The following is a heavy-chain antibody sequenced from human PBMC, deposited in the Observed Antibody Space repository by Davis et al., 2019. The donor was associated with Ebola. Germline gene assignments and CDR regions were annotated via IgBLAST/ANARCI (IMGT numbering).Heavy chain of an antibody. D-gene: IGHD3-16*01. CDR2: ISYDGSNK. J-gene: IGHJ6*02. CDR1: GFTFSSYA. Sequence: GESLKISCAASGFTFSSYAMHWVRQAPGKGLEWVAVISYDGSNKYYADSVKGRFTISRDNSKNTLYLQMNSLRAEDTAVYYCARDMVLTFQGVTDDYYYYGMDVWGQGTTVTVSS. CDR3: ARDMVLTFQGVTDDYYYYGMDV. V-gene: IGHV3-30-3*01.